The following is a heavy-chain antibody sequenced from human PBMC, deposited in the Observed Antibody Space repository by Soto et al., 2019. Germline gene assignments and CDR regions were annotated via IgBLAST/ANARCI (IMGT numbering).Heavy chain of an antibody. CDR2: IFYSGST. J-gene: IGHJ4*02. Sequence: SETLSLTGSVSGGSISSSDSYWGWIRQPPGKGLEWIGSIFYSGSTFYKPSLKSRVTISVDTSEKQFFLRLSSVTAADTAVYYCARHSGYSSSSFAYWGQGILVTVSS. CDR1: GGSISSSDSY. CDR3: ARHSGYSSSSFAY. V-gene: IGHV4-39*01. D-gene: IGHD6-6*01.